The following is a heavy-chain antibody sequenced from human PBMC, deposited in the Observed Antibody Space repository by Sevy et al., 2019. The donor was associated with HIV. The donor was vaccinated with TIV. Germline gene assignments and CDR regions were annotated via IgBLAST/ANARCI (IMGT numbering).Heavy chain of an antibody. Sequence: ASVKVACKASGYTFTSYYMHWVRQAPGQGLEWMGIINPSGGITSYAQKFQGRVTMTRDTSTSTVYLELSSLRSEDTAVSYCAREGGSCYLCYYGMDVWGQGTTVTVYS. D-gene: IGHD2-15*01. V-gene: IGHV1-46*01. CDR2: INPSGGIT. J-gene: IGHJ6*02. CDR1: GYTFTSYY. CDR3: AREGGSCYLCYYGMDV.